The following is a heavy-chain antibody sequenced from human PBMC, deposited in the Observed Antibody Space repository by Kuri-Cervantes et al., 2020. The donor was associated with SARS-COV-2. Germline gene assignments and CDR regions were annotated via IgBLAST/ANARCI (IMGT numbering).Heavy chain of an antibody. V-gene: IGHV4-38-2*02. CDR1: GYSISGSYY. CDR2: IYHSGST. CDR3: ARALQGQIDAFDI. Sequence: LRLSCSVSGYSISGSYYWGWIRQPPGKGQEWIGSIYHSGSTYYNPYLKSRVTISVDTSKTQFSLRLSSLTAADTAVYYCARALQGQIDAFDIWGQGTMVTVSS. J-gene: IGHJ3*02.